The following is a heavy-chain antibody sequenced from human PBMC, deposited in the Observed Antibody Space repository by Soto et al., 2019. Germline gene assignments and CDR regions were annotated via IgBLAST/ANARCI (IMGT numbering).Heavy chain of an antibody. Sequence: TSETLSLTCTVSGGSISSSSYYWGWIRQPPGKGLEWIGSIYYSGSTYYNPSLKSRVTISVDTSKNHFSLKLSSVTAADTAVYYCVRSEAAALDYWGQGTLVTVSS. D-gene: IGHD6-25*01. CDR1: GGSISSSSYY. CDR3: VRSEAAALDY. V-gene: IGHV4-39*02. J-gene: IGHJ4*02. CDR2: IYYSGST.